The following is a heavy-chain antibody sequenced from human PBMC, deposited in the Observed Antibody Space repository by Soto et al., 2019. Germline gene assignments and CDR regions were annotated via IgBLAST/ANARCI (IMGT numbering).Heavy chain of an antibody. CDR1: GYTFTSYG. Sequence: QVQLVQSGAEVKKPGASVKVSCKASGYTFTSYGISWVRQAPGQGLEWMGWISAYNGNTNYAQKLQGRVTMTTDTPTSIAYMELRSMRADATAVYYCASDAPGTAYYGMGVLGQGTTVTVSS. CDR3: ASDAPGTAYYGMGV. J-gene: IGHJ6*02. CDR2: ISAYNGNT. V-gene: IGHV1-18*01. D-gene: IGHD2-21*02.